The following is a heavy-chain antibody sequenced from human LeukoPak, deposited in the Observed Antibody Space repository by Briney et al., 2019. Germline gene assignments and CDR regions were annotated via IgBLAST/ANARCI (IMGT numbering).Heavy chain of an antibody. CDR1: GFTLSNYA. CDR3: AKWGDYDILTGYYDSDY. V-gene: IGHV3-23*01. Sequence: GGSLRLSCAASGFTLSNYAMSWVRQAPGKGLEWVSAIVGSGSNTYYADSVKGRFTISRDNPKNTLYLQMNSLRAEDTAVYYCAKWGDYDILTGYYDSDYWGQGTLVTVSS. CDR2: IVGSGSNT. J-gene: IGHJ4*02. D-gene: IGHD3-9*01.